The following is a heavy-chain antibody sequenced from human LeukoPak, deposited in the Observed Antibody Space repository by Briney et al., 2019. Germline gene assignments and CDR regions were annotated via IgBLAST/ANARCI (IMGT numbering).Heavy chain of an antibody. CDR1: GFTFSSYA. D-gene: IGHD5-18*01. J-gene: IGHJ4*02. CDR2: ISSNGGST. Sequence: GGSLSLSCAASGFTFSSYAMHWVRQAPGKGLEYVSAISSNGGSTYYANSVKGRFTISRDNSKNTLYLQMGSLRAEDMAVYYCARGRGYSYGLDYWGQGTLVTVSS. V-gene: IGHV3-64*01. CDR3: ARGRGYSYGLDY.